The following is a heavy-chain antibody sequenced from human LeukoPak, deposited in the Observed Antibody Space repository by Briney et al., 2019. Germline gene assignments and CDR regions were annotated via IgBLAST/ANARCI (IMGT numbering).Heavy chain of an antibody. D-gene: IGHD1-1*01. Sequence: GGSLRLSCAASGFTFCSYGMHWVRQAPGKGLEWVSAISGSGSRTYYADSVKARFTVSRDNSKNILYLQMHSLTVEDTAIYFCAKDYNAFDFWGQGTLVTVSS. CDR2: ISGSGSRT. CDR1: GFTFCSYG. CDR3: AKDYNAFDF. J-gene: IGHJ4*02. V-gene: IGHV3-23*01.